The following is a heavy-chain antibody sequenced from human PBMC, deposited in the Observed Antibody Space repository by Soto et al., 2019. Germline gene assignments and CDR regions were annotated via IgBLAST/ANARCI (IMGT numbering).Heavy chain of an antibody. D-gene: IGHD4-17*01. CDR1: GFYISSYY. CDR2: IYYSGST. Sequence: SETLSLTCTVSGFYISSYYWSWIRQPPGKGLEWIGYIYYSGSTNYNPSLKSRVTISVDTSKNQFSLKLSSVTAADTAVYYCARHSAPPHGGYWYFDLWGRGTLVTVSS. CDR3: ARHSAPPHGGYWYFDL. V-gene: IGHV4-59*08. J-gene: IGHJ2*01.